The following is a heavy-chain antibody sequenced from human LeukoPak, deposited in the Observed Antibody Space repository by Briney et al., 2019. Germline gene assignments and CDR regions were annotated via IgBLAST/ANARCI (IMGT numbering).Heavy chain of an antibody. CDR3: ARALTAEWFDP. CDR1: GFTVSSNY. V-gene: IGHV3-66*01. D-gene: IGHD5-18*01. CDR2: IYSGGST. J-gene: IGHJ5*02. Sequence: GGSLRLSCAASGFTVSSNYMSWVRQAPGKGLEWVSVIYSGGSTYYADSVKGRFTISRDNSKNTLYLQMNSLRAEDTAVYYCARALTAEWFDPWGQGTLVTVSS.